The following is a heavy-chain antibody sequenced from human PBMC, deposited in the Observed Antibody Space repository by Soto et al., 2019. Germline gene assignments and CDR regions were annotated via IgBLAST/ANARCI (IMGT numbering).Heavy chain of an antibody. CDR3: AKYCSSTSCYASGPKDAFDI. V-gene: IGHV3-23*01. D-gene: IGHD2-2*01. J-gene: IGHJ3*02. Sequence: PGGSLRLSCAASGFTFSSYSMSWVRQAPKKGLEWVSAISGSGGSTYYADSVKGRFTISRDNSKNTLYLQMNSLRAEDTAVYYCAKYCSSTSCYASGPKDAFDIWGQGTMVTVSS. CDR2: ISGSGGST. CDR1: GFTFSSYS.